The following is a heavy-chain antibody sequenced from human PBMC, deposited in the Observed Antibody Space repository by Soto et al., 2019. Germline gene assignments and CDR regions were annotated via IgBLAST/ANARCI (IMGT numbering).Heavy chain of an antibody. CDR3: AKVSLSKSSAVTFDY. V-gene: IGHV3-30*18. CDR2: VSYDAGYK. J-gene: IGHJ4*02. Sequence: GVTLRLSYSLSGFAYSTEDMHWVRHTPVKWLEWVAVVSYDAGYKNYADSVKGRFTISRDNSKNTLYLQMNGLRPEDTAVYYCAKVSLSKSSAVTFDYWGEGTLVTVSS. D-gene: IGHD2-15*01. CDR1: GFAYSTED.